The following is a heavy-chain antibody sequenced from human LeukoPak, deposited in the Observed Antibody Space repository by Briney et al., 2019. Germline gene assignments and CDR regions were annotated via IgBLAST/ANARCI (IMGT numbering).Heavy chain of an antibody. D-gene: IGHD6-19*01. V-gene: IGHV3-30*02. Sequence: PGGSLRLSCAASGFTFSSYGMHWVRQAPGKGLEWVAFIRYDGSNKYYADSVKGRFTISRDNSKNTLYLQMSSLRAEDTAVYYCAKDDSSGWSTGTGAFDIWGQGTMVTVSS. CDR2: IRYDGSNK. CDR1: GFTFSSYG. CDR3: AKDDSSGWSTGTGAFDI. J-gene: IGHJ3*02.